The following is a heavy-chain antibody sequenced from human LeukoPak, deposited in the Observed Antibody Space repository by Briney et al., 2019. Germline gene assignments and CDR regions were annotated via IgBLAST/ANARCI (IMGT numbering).Heavy chain of an antibody. Sequence: GGSLRLSCAASGFTVSSNYMSWVRQAPGKGLERVSAIYSGGTTYYADSVRGRFTISRDNSKNTLFLQMNSLRAEDTAVYYCATNSGWNYFDYWGQGTLVTVSS. J-gene: IGHJ4*02. CDR1: GFTVSSNY. CDR3: ATNSGWNYFDY. CDR2: IYSGGTT. D-gene: IGHD5-12*01. V-gene: IGHV3-53*01.